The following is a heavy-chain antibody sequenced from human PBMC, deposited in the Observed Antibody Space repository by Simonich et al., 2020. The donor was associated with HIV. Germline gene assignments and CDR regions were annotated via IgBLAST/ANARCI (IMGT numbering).Heavy chain of an antibody. CDR1: GFTFSNHW. CDR2: INNDGSST. CDR3: ARVAFEGRAARRGEFDY. J-gene: IGHJ4*02. Sequence: EVQLVESGGGLVQPGGSLRLSCAASGFTFSNHWMHWVRQAPGKGVGVGPRINNDGSSTADADAVKGRFTISRDNAQNTLHLRMHSLRAEDTAVYYCARVAFEGRAARRGEFDYWGQGTLVTVSS. V-gene: IGHV3-74*01. D-gene: IGHD6-6*01.